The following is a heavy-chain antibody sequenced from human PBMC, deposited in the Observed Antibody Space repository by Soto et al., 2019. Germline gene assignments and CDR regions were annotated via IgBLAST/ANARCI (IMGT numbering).Heavy chain of an antibody. CDR1: GASISSGGYY. Sequence: QVQLQESGPGLVKPSQTLSLTCTVSGASISSGGYYWSWIRQHPGKGLEWIGYIYYSGSTYYNPSLNSRCTISVDTPKNQFSLKLSSVTAADTAVYYCARGPSTTRWFDPWGQGTLVTVSS. CDR3: ARGPSTTRWFDP. CDR2: IYYSGST. D-gene: IGHD4-17*01. J-gene: IGHJ5*02. V-gene: IGHV4-31*03.